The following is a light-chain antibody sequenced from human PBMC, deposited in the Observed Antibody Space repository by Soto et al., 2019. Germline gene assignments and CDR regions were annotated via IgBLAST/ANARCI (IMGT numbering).Light chain of an antibody. CDR1: QSLLHSNGYNY. Sequence: DIVMTQSPLSLPVTPGEPASISCKSSQSLLHSNGYNYLDWYLQKPGQSPQLLIYLGSNRASGVPDRFSGSGSGTYFTLKISRVEAEDVGVYYCMQALQSPMYTFGQGTELEIK. V-gene: IGKV2-28*01. CDR3: MQALQSPMYT. J-gene: IGKJ2*01. CDR2: LGS.